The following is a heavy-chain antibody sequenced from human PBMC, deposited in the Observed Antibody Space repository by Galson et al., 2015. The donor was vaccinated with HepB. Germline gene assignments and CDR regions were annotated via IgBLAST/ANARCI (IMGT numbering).Heavy chain of an antibody. CDR1: GYTFTSYG. Sequence: SVKVSCKASGYTFTSYGISWVRQAPGQGLEWMGWISAYNGNTNYAQKLQGRVTMTTDTSTSTAYMELRSLRSDDTAVYYCARDLRGIYDSSGYYHDYWGQGTLVTVSS. CDR2: ISAYNGNT. CDR3: ARDLRGIYDSSGYYHDY. D-gene: IGHD3-22*01. V-gene: IGHV1-18*01. J-gene: IGHJ4*02.